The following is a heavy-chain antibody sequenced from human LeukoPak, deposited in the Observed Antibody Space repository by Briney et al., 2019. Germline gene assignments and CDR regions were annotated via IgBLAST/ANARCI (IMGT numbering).Heavy chain of an antibody. V-gene: IGHV3-66*02. D-gene: IGHD5-24*01. CDR3: AREGDGYNQGFDY. J-gene: IGHJ4*02. Sequence: PGGSLRLSCAASGFTVSSNYMSWVRQAPGKGLEWVSVIYSGGNTYYADSVKGRFTISRDNSKNTLYLQMNSLRAEDTAVYYCAREGDGYNQGFDYWGQGTLVTVSS. CDR1: GFTVSSNY. CDR2: IYSGGNT.